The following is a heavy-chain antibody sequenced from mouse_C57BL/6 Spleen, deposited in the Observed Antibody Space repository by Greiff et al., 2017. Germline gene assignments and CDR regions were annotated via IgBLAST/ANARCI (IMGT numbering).Heavy chain of an antibody. J-gene: IGHJ3*01. CDR3: ARSSYYGSSYVFAY. CDR2: ISDGGSYT. Sequence: EVMLVESGGGLVKPGGSLKLSCAASGFTFSSYAMSWVRQTPEKRLEWVATISDGGSYTYYPDNVKGRFTISRDNAKNNLYLQMSHLKSEDTAMYYCARSSYYGSSYVFAYWGQGTLVTVSA. V-gene: IGHV5-4*03. CDR1: GFTFSSYA. D-gene: IGHD1-1*01.